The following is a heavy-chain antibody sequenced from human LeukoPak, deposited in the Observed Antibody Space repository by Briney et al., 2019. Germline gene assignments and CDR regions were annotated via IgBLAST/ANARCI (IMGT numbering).Heavy chain of an antibody. CDR3: ARVSYYDSSGYGAFDI. CDR2: INPNSGGT. J-gene: IGHJ3*02. Sequence: ASVKVSCKASGYTFTGYYMHWVRQAPGQGLEWMGWINPNSGGTNYAQKLQGRVTMTTDTSTSTAYMELRSLRSDDTAVYYCARVSYYDSSGYGAFDIWGQGTMVTVSS. D-gene: IGHD3-22*01. V-gene: IGHV1-2*02. CDR1: GYTFTGYY.